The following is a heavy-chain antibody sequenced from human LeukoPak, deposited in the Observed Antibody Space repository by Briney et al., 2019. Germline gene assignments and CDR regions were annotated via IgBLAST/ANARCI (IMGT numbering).Heavy chain of an antibody. CDR3: ARERSSIAAAGQYFDY. Sequence: SETLSLTCTVSGGSISSHYWSWIRQPPGKGPEWIGYIYNTGRANYNPSLKSRVTISGDTSKNQFSLRLSSVTAADTAVYYCARERSSIAAAGQYFDYWGQGTLVTVSS. V-gene: IGHV4-59*11. J-gene: IGHJ4*02. CDR1: GGSISSHY. D-gene: IGHD6-13*01. CDR2: IYNTGRA.